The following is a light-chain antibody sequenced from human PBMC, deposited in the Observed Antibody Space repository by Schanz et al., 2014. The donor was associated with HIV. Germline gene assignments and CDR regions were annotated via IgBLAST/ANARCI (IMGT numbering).Light chain of an antibody. CDR2: DVT. J-gene: IGLJ2*01. CDR1: SSDVGGYNY. V-gene: IGLV2-14*03. Sequence: QSALTQPASVSGSPGQSITISCTGTSSDVGGYNYVSWYQHHPGKAPRLLIYDVTNRPSGVSNRFSGSKSGYTASLTISGLQADDEADYYCSSYTTSSTLVFGGGTQLTVL. CDR3: SSYTTSSTLV.